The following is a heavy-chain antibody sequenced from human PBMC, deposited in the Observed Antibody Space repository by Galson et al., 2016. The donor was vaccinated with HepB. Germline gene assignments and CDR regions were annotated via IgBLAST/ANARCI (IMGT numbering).Heavy chain of an antibody. Sequence: LRLSCAVSGFTLSYHWMNWVRQAPGKGLEWVATIKGDGSEKRYVDSVKGRFTLSRGNAESSLFLQMDSLRAEDTAVYYCARLGGSGWTSDFWGQGTLVTVSS. CDR2: IKGDGSEK. J-gene: IGHJ4*02. CDR1: GFTLSYHW. CDR3: ARLGGSGWTSDF. V-gene: IGHV3-7*01. D-gene: IGHD6-19*01.